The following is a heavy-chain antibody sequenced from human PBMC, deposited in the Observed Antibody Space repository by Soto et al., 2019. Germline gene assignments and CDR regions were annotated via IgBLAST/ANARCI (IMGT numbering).Heavy chain of an antibody. V-gene: IGHV3-21*01. CDR3: ARDKGKRDIVVVGDYYSSYGMDV. Sequence: PGGSLRLSCAASGFTFSSYSMNWVRQAPGKGLEWVSSISSSSSYIYYADSVKGRFTISRDNAKNSLYLQMSSLRAEDTAVYYCARDKGKRDIVVVGDYYSSYGMDVWGQGTTVTVSS. CDR1: GFTFSSYS. D-gene: IGHD2-15*01. CDR2: ISSSSSYI. J-gene: IGHJ6*02.